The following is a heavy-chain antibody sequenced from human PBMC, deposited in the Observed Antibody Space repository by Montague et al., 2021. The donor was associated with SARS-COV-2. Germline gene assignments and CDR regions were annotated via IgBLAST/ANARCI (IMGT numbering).Heavy chain of an antibody. CDR1: GGSFSGYY. Sequence: SKTLSLTCAVYGGSFSGYYWSWICQPPGKGLGWMGEINHSGSTNYNPSLKSRVTISIDTSKNQFALKLSSVTAADTAVYYCARRGYSYYYYDMDVWGQGTMVTVSS. D-gene: IGHD5-24*01. CDR3: ARRGYSYYYYDMDV. J-gene: IGHJ6*02. V-gene: IGHV4-34*01. CDR2: INHSGST.